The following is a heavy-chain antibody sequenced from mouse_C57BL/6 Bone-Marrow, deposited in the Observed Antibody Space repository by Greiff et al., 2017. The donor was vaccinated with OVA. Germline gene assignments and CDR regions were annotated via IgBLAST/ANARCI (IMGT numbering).Heavy chain of an antibody. CDR3: KRRYYGYEVDY. CDR2: ISSGGDYI. D-gene: IGHD2-2*01. J-gene: IGHJ4*01. V-gene: IGHV5S21*01. CDR1: GFTFSSYA. Sequence: EVQRVESGEGLVKPGGSLKLSCAASGFTFSSYAMSWVRQTPEKRLEWVAYISSGGDYIYYADTVKGRFTISRDNARNTRYLKKSSLKSEDTAMYDGKRRYYGYEVDYWGQGTSVTVSS.